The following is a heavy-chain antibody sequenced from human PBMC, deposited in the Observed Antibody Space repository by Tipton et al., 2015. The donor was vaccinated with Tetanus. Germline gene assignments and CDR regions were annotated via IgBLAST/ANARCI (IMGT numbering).Heavy chain of an antibody. V-gene: IGHV3-33*01. CDR2: IWHDGTNK. CDR3: ATDKYSGARYGVEN. J-gene: IGHJ4*02. D-gene: IGHD2-15*01. Sequence: SGLTFGNYNMHWVRQAPGKGLEWVALIWHDGTNKYYADSVKGRFTISRDNSKTTVYLEMNSLRVEDTAIYYCATDKYSGARYGVENWGQGAPVTVSS. CDR1: GLTFGNYN.